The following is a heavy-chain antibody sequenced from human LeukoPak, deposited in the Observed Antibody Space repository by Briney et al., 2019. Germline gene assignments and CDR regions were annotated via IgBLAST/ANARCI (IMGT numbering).Heavy chain of an antibody. D-gene: IGHD3-22*01. CDR3: AKGYYDSSVYPNWFDP. CDR1: GFTFSSYA. Sequence: SGGSLRLSCAASGFTFSSYAMSWVRQAPGKGLEWVSGISGSGGRTYYADSVKGRFTISRDNSKNALYLQMNSLRAEDTAVYYCAKGYYDSSVYPNWFDPWGQGTLVTASS. V-gene: IGHV3-23*01. CDR2: ISGSGGRT. J-gene: IGHJ5*02.